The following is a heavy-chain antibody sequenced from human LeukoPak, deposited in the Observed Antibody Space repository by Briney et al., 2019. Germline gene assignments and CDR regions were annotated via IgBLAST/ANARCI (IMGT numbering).Heavy chain of an antibody. V-gene: IGHV3-11*01. CDR2: ITDSGSTN. J-gene: IGHJ4*02. CDR3: ARETSYGDYTYVDY. Sequence: GGSLRLSCAASGFSFSDFYMNWIRQAPGKGLEWVSYITDSGSTNFHADSVKGRFTISRDNAKNSLYLQMNSLRVEDTAIYYCARETSYGDYTYVDYWGQGTLVTVSS. CDR1: GFSFSDFY. D-gene: IGHD4-17*01.